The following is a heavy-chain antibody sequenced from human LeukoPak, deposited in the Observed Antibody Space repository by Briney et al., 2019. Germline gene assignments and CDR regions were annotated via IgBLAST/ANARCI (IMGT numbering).Heavy chain of an antibody. CDR2: INHSGST. D-gene: IGHD3-16*01. J-gene: IGHJ6*02. CDR3: ARERGRRGVNTGAYYYYGMDV. Sequence: SETLSLTCAVYGGSFSGYYWSWIRQPPGKGLEWVGEINHSGSTNYNPSLKSRVTISVDRSKNLFSLKLSSVTAADTAVYYCARERGRRGVNTGAYYYYGMDVWGQGTTVTVSS. V-gene: IGHV4-34*01. CDR1: GGSFSGYY.